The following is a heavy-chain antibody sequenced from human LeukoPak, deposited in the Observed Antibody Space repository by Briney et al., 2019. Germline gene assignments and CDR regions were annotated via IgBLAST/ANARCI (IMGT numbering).Heavy chain of an antibody. V-gene: IGHV1-8*03. CDR3: ARRKFLGWFDP. CDR2: LNPNSGNA. CDR1: GYIFTTYD. D-gene: IGHD7-27*01. Sequence: ASVKVSCKASGYIFTTYDIGWVRQATGQGLAWMGWLNPNSGNAGYAQKFQGRVTISRNTSISTAYMELSSLRSDDTAIYYCARRKFLGWFDPWGQGTLVTVSS. J-gene: IGHJ5*02.